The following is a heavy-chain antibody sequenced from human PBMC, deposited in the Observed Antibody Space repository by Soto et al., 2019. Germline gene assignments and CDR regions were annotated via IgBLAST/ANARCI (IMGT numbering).Heavy chain of an antibody. CDR2: INSDASHT. V-gene: IGHV3-74*01. J-gene: IGHJ5*02. CDR1: GFTFSTYW. CDR3: VRDGPCITSSCYVTWFET. Sequence: PGGSLRLSCAASGFTFSTYWMHWIRQVPGKGLEWVSRINSDASHTYYADSVKGRFTISRDNAKNTLHLEMNSLRAEDMAVYYCVRDGPCITSSCYVTWFETWGQGTLVNVSS. D-gene: IGHD6-25*01.